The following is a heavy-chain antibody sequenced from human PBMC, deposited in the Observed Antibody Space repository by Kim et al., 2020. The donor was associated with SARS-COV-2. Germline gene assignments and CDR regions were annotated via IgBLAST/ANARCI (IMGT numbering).Heavy chain of an antibody. J-gene: IGHJ4*02. Sequence: GGSLRLSCAASGFTVSSNYMSWVRQAPGKGLEWVSVIYSGGSTYYADSVKGRFTISRHNSKNTLYLQMNSLRAEDTAVYYCARATTHSGYDWSGFDYWGQGTLVTVSS. CDR1: GFTVSSNY. CDR2: IYSGGST. V-gene: IGHV3-53*04. CDR3: ARATTHSGYDWSGFDY. D-gene: IGHD5-12*01.